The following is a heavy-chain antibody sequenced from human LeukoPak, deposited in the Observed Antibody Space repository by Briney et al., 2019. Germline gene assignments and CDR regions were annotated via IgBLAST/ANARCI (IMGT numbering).Heavy chain of an antibody. J-gene: IGHJ5*02. V-gene: IGHV4-59*08. CDR2: IYYSGST. Sequence: SETLSLTCTVSGGSISSYYWSWIRQPPGKGLEWIGYIYYSGSTNYNTSLKSRVTISVDTSKNQFSLKLCSVTAADTAVYDCARRGVGIHPSYNLFGPWGQGTLVTVSS. CDR1: GGSISSYY. D-gene: IGHD3-10*01. CDR3: ARRGVGIHPSYNLFGP.